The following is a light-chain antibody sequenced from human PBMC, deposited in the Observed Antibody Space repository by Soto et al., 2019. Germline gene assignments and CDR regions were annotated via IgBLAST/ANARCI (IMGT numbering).Light chain of an antibody. CDR2: DVT. CDR3: CSYAGTYTWI. Sequence: QSALTQPRSVSRSPGQSVTISCTGASNNVGGYNYVSWYQHHPGKVPQLIIYDVTKRPSGVPDRFSGSKSGNTASLTISGLQVEDEADYYCCSYAGTYTWIFGGGTKVTVL. J-gene: IGLJ2*01. CDR1: SNNVGGYNY. V-gene: IGLV2-11*01.